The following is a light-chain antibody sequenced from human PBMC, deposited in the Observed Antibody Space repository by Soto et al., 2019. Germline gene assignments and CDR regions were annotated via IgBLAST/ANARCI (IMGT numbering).Light chain of an antibody. Sequence: EIVLTQSPATLSLFPGERATLSGRASQSVSSYLAWYQQQPGQAPRLLIYDASNRATGIPARFSGSGSGTDFTPTISSLEPEDFAVYYCQQRSNWPPITFGQGTRLEIK. CDR1: QSVSSY. CDR2: DAS. CDR3: QQRSNWPPIT. J-gene: IGKJ5*01. V-gene: IGKV3-11*01.